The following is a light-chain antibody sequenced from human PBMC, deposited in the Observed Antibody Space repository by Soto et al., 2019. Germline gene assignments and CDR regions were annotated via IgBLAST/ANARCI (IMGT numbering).Light chain of an antibody. V-gene: IGKV1-39*01. Sequence: DIQVTQSPSSLYASVGDRVTITCRARQTISRFGNWYQQKPGKAPKVLISTASTLQSGVPSRFSGSGSGTDFTLTISSLQPEDFATYYCQQSFDAPITFGQGTRLEIK. CDR3: QQSFDAPIT. CDR2: TAS. CDR1: QTISRF. J-gene: IGKJ5*01.